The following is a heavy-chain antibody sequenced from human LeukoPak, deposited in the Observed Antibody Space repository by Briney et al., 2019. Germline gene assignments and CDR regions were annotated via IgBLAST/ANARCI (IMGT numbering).Heavy chain of an antibody. V-gene: IGHV6-1*01. CDR2: TYYRSKWYN. J-gene: IGHJ5*02. D-gene: IGHD2-2*01. Sequence: SQTLSLTCAISGDSVSSNSAAWNWIRQSPSRGLEWLGRTYYRSKWYNDYAVSVKSRITINPDTSKNQFSLQLNSVTPEDTAVYYCARAWTNRRYCSSTSCSRFDPWGQGTLVTVSS. CDR3: ARAWTNRRYCSSTSCSRFDP. CDR1: GDSVSSNSAA.